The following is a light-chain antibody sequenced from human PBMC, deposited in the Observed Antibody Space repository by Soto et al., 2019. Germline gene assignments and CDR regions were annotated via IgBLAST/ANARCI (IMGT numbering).Light chain of an antibody. V-gene: IGKV3-11*01. CDR2: DAS. J-gene: IGKJ2*01. CDR3: QQRGNWPLYT. Sequence: EIVLTQSPATLSLSPGERATLSCRASQSVTTYLAWYQQKPGQAPRLLIYDASNRATGIPARFSGSGSGTDFTLTISSLEPEDFAVYYCQQRGNWPLYTFGKGTKLEIK. CDR1: QSVTTY.